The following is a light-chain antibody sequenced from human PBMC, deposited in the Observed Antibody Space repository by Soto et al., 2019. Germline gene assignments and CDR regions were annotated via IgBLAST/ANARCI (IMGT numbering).Light chain of an antibody. CDR3: QQYYNWPPWT. CDR2: AAS. V-gene: IGKV3-15*01. J-gene: IGKJ1*01. Sequence: EIVMTQSPATLSLSPGERATLSCRASQSISSSLAWYQQKPGQAPRLLIHAASTRATAIPARFSGSGSGTEFTLIISSLQSEDSAVYYCQQYYNWPPWTFGQGTTVEIK. CDR1: QSISSS.